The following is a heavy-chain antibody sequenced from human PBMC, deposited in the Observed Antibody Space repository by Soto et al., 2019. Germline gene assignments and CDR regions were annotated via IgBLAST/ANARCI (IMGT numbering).Heavy chain of an antibody. V-gene: IGHV1-2*02. CDR2: INPVSGGT. D-gene: IGHD1-26*01. Sequence: ASVQVSCKASGYTFTVFYIHWVRQAPGQGPEWMGWINPVSGGTMYAQKFLGRVTMTRDTSISTVYMDLSGLRSDDTAVYYCARDDSGSLKSDFDLWGQGTMVTV. CDR1: GYTFTVFY. J-gene: IGHJ3*01. CDR3: ARDDSGSLKSDFDL.